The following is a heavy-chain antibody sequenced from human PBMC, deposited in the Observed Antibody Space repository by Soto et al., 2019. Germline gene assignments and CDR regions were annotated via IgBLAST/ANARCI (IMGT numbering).Heavy chain of an antibody. CDR3: ARGLGVSYFPVDF. D-gene: IGHD3-10*01. CDR2: LVPMFRTA. V-gene: IGHV1-69*12. CDR1: GGTFSDSA. Sequence: QVHLVQSGAEVKKPGSSVKVSCKTSGGTFSDSAINWLRQTPGQGLEWMGGLVPMFRTANYAPNLQGRVSITADESTSTVFMELSSLTFEDTAVYYCARGLGVSYFPVDFWGEGTLVTVSS. J-gene: IGHJ4*02.